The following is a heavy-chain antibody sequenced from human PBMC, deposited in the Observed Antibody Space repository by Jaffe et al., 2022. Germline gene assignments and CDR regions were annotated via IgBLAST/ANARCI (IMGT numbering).Heavy chain of an antibody. Sequence: QVQLVQSGAEVKKPGASVKVSCKASGYTFTSYAMHWVRQAPGQRLEWMGWINAGNGNTKYSQKFQGRVTITRDTSASTAYMELSSLRSEDTAVYYCARDLYAYNDYGDPAGADYWGQGTLVTVSS. D-gene: IGHD4-17*01. CDR1: GYTFTSYA. J-gene: IGHJ4*02. CDR2: INAGNGNT. V-gene: IGHV1-3*01. CDR3: ARDLYAYNDYGDPAGADY.